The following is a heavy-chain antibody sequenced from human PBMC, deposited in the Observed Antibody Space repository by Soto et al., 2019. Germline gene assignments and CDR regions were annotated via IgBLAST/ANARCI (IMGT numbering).Heavy chain of an antibody. J-gene: IGHJ4*02. CDR1: DASIVDYC. Sequence: VSDASIVDYCGSRIRKKKGKGLEWIGYIHYTGSTNYNPSLKSLVTISVDTSKNQFSLELSSVTAADTAVYYCASLLGLYDYVWQSYRPSCFDYWGQRTLVSVYS. CDR3: ASLLGLYDYVWQSYRPSCFDY. V-gene: IGHV4-59*08. D-gene: IGHD3-16*02. CDR2: IHYTGST.